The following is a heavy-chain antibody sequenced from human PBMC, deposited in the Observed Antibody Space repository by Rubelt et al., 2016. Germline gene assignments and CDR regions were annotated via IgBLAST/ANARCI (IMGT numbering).Heavy chain of an antibody. J-gene: IGHJ4*02. Sequence: GLEWIGSFYYSGGTYYNPSLKSRVTISVDTSKNQFSLRLRSVTAADTAVYHCARHSSEYNYGYGFDYWGQGILVTVSS. D-gene: IGHD5-18*01. V-gene: IGHV4-39*01. CDR2: FYYSGGT. CDR3: ARHSSEYNYGYGFDY.